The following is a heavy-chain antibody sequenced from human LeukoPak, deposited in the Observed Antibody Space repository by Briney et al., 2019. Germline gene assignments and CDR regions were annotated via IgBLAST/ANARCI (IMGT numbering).Heavy chain of an antibody. CDR1: GYTFTSYD. D-gene: IGHD1-7*01. J-gene: IGHJ5*02. Sequence: APVKVSCKASGYTFTSYDINWVRQATGQGLEWMGWMNPNSGNTGYAQKFQGRVTMTRNTSISTAYMELSSLRSEDTAVYYCARGRLELLKRWFDPWGQGTLVTVSS. CDR3: ARGRLELLKRWFDP. V-gene: IGHV1-8*01. CDR2: MNPNSGNT.